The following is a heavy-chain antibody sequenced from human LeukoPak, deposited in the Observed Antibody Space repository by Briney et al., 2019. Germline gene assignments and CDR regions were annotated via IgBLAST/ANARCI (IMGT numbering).Heavy chain of an antibody. CDR1: GGSISSYY. CDR2: IYYSGST. Sequence: SETLSLTCTVSGGSISSYYWSWIRQPPGKGLEWIGYIYYSGSTNYNPSLKSRVTISVDTSKNQFSLKLSSVTAADTAVYYCARDREAAAGTGFDYWGQGTLVTVSS. CDR3: ARDREAAAGTGFDY. J-gene: IGHJ4*02. V-gene: IGHV4-59*01. D-gene: IGHD6-13*01.